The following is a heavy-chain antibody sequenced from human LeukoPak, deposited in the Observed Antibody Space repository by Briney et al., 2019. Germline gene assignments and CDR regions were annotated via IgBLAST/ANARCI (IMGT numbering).Heavy chain of an antibody. CDR1: GGSVSSGSYY. Sequence: SETLSLTCTVSGGSVSSGSYYWSWIRQPPGKGLEWIGYIYYSGSTNYNPSLKSRVTISVDTSKNQFSLKLSSVTAADTAVYYCARDLRGYGAAWVWGQGTLVTVSS. J-gene: IGHJ4*02. V-gene: IGHV4-61*01. CDR3: ARDLRGYGAAWV. D-gene: IGHD4-17*01. CDR2: IYYSGST.